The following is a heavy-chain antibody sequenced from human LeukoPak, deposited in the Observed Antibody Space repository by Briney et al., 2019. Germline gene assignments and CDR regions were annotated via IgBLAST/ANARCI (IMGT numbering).Heavy chain of an antibody. CDR2: ISSSSSYI. J-gene: IGHJ4*02. V-gene: IGHV3-21*01. CDR1: GFTFSSYS. CDR3: ARDSSSGYYFDY. Sequence: GGSLRLSCAASGFTFSSYSMNWVRQAPGKGLEWVSSISSSSSYIYYADSVKGRFTISRDNAKNSLYLQMNSLRAEDTAVYYCARDSSSGYYFDYWGQGTLVIVSS. D-gene: IGHD3-22*01.